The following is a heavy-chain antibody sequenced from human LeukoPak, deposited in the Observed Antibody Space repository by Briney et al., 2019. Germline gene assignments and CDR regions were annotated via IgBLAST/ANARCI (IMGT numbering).Heavy chain of an antibody. CDR2: IYYSGST. Sequence: SETLSLTCTVSGYPINNAYYWVWIRQPPGRGLEWIGYIYYSGSTNYNPSLKSRVTISVDTSKNQFSLKLSSVTAADTAVYYCARAGPLNAFDIWGQGTMVTVSS. J-gene: IGHJ3*02. V-gene: IGHV4-61*01. CDR3: ARAGPLNAFDI. CDR1: GYPINNAYY.